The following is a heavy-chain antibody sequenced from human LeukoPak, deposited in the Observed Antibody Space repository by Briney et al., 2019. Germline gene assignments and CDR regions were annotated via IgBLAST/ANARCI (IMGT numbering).Heavy chain of an antibody. CDR3: ARDGPPGYCSSTSCYSNWFDP. V-gene: IGHV1-69*04. CDR2: IIPILGIA. Sequence: SVKVSCKASGGTFSSYAISWVRQAPGQGLEWMGRIIPILGIANYAQKFQGRVTITADKSTSTAYMELSSLRSEDTAVYYCARDGPPGYCSSTSCYSNWFDPWGRGTLVTVSS. D-gene: IGHD2-2*01. J-gene: IGHJ5*02. CDR1: GGTFSSYA.